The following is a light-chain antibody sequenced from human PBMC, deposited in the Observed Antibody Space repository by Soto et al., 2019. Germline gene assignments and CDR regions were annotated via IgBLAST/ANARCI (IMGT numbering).Light chain of an antibody. CDR1: QSISSW. CDR3: QQYNSYSST. V-gene: IGKV1-5*03. Sequence: DIQMTQSPSTLSASVGDRVTITCRASQSISSWLAWYQQKPGKAPKLLIYKASSLESGVPSRFGGSGSGTEFTLTINSLQPDDFATYHCQQYNSYSSTFGPETKVDIK. J-gene: IGKJ3*01. CDR2: KAS.